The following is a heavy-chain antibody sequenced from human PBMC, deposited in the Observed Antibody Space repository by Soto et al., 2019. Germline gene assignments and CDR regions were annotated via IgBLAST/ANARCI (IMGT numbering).Heavy chain of an antibody. V-gene: IGHV3-48*02. CDR3: ARDPLDDYGDVWLDD. Sequence: GGSLRLSCAASGFTFSSYSMNWVRQAPGKGLGWVSYISSSSSTIYYADSVKGRFTISRDNAKNSLYLQMNSLRDEDTAVYYCARDPLDDYGDVWLDDWGQGTLVTVSS. D-gene: IGHD4-17*01. CDR1: GFTFSSYS. CDR2: ISSSSSTI. J-gene: IGHJ5*02.